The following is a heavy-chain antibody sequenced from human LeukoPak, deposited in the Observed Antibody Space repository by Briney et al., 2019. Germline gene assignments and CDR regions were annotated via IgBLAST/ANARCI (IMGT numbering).Heavy chain of an antibody. V-gene: IGHV4-59*13. Sequence: PSETLSLTCTVSGGSISSYHWSWIRQPPGNGLEWVGYIYYTGSPNYNPSLKSRVTISVDTSKNHFSLKLSSVTAADTAVYYCARGDGDYGWFDPWGQGTLVTVSS. CDR3: ARGDGDYGWFDP. D-gene: IGHD4-17*01. CDR1: GGSISSYH. J-gene: IGHJ5*02. CDR2: IYYTGSP.